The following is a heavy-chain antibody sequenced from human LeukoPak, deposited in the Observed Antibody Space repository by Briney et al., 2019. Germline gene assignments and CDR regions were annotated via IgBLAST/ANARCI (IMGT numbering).Heavy chain of an antibody. CDR2: ISWNSGTI. V-gene: IGHV3-9*01. CDR3: ARDGSESSGYYYAL. CDR1: GFTVDDYA. Sequence: GGSLRLSCAASGFTVDDYAMHWVRQAPGKGLEWVSGISWNSGTIGYVDSVKGRFTISRDNAKNSLYLQMNSLRAEDTAVYYCARDGSESSGYYYALWGQGTLVTVSS. J-gene: IGHJ4*02. D-gene: IGHD3-22*01.